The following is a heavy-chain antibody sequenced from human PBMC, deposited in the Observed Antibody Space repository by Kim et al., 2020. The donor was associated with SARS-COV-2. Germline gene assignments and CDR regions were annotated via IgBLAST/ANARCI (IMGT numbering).Heavy chain of an antibody. CDR1: GGSISSSSYY. Sequence: SETLSLTCTVSGGSISSSSYYWGWIRQPPGKGLEWIGSIYYSGSTYYNPSLKSRVTISVDTSKNQFSLKLSSVTAADTAVYYCARPLVGATKGYYYMDVWGKGTTVTVSS. CDR3: ARPLVGATKGYYYMDV. V-gene: IGHV4-39*01. CDR2: IYYSGST. J-gene: IGHJ6*03. D-gene: IGHD1-26*01.